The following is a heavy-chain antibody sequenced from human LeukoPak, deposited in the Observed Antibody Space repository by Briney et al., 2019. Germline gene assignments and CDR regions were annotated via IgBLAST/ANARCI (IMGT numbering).Heavy chain of an antibody. Sequence: SVKVSCKASGGTFSSYTISWVRQAPGQGLEWMGRIIPILGIANYAQKFQGRVTIAADKSTSTAYMELSSLRSEDTAVYYCARAEAYCSGGSCYTANWFDPWGQGTLVTVSS. V-gene: IGHV1-69*02. J-gene: IGHJ5*02. CDR2: IIPILGIA. CDR3: ARAEAYCSGGSCYTANWFDP. CDR1: GGTFSSYT. D-gene: IGHD2-15*01.